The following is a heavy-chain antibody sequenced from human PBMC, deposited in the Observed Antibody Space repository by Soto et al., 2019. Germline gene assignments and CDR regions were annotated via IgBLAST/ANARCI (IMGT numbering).Heavy chain of an antibody. Sequence: GASVKVSCKASGGTFSSYAISWVRQAPGQGLEWMGGIIPIFGTANYAQKFQGRVTITADESTSTAYMELSSLRSEDTAVYYCARGARYFSSNSCYQDLDYWGQGTLVTVSS. CDR3: ARGARYFSSNSCYQDLDY. D-gene: IGHD2-2*01. J-gene: IGHJ4*02. CDR1: GGTFSSYA. CDR2: IIPIFGTA. V-gene: IGHV1-69*13.